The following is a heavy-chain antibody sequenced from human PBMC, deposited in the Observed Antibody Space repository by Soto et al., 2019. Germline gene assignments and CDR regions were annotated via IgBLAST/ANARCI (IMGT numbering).Heavy chain of an antibody. Sequence: GVSPGLSFAASGFTLSNYSMSWVRQAPGKGLEWVSAISGNGVSTYYANSVKGRFTISRENSKNTLYLQVNSLRAEDTAADYCAKDLRTVVTQDAFANSGPRTVVTVSS. V-gene: IGHV3-23*01. CDR2: ISGNGVST. CDR3: AKDLRTVVTQDAFAN. CDR1: GFTLSNYS. D-gene: IGHD2-21*02. J-gene: IGHJ3*02.